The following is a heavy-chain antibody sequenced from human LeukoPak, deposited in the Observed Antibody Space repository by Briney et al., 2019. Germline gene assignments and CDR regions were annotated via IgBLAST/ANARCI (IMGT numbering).Heavy chain of an antibody. CDR1: GFTFSNAW. Sequence: PGGSLRLSCAASGFTFSNAWMSWVRQAPGKGLEWVGRIKSKTDGGTTDYAAPVKGRFTISRDDSKNTLYLQMSSLRAEDTAVYYCADSSGASDYWGQGTLVTVSS. CDR3: ADSSGASDY. CDR2: IKSKTDGGTT. D-gene: IGHD6-19*01. V-gene: IGHV3-15*05. J-gene: IGHJ4*02.